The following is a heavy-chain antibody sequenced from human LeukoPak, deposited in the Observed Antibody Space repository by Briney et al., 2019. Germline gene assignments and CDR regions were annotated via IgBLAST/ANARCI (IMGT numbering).Heavy chain of an antibody. D-gene: IGHD1-20*01. V-gene: IGHV1-18*01. CDR1: GYTFTSYA. J-gene: IGHJ5*02. CDR3: ARDYNFREKYNWFDP. Sequence: GASVKVSCKASGYTFTSYAISWVRQAPGQGLEWMGLISAYNGNTNYAQKLQGRVTMNKDTSTSTAYMELRSLRYDDTAVYYCARDYNFREKYNWFDPWGQGTLVTVSS. CDR2: ISAYNGNT.